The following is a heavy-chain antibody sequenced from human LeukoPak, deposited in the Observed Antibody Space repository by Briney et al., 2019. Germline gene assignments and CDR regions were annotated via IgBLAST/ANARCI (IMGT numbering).Heavy chain of an antibody. CDR3: ARMSGNVVVPAGTLGYYYYYGMDV. D-gene: IGHD2-2*01. CDR1: GGTFSSYA. V-gene: IGHV1-69*06. J-gene: IGHJ6*04. CDR2: IIPIFGTA. Sequence: SVKVSCKAFGGTFSSYAISWVRQAPGQGPEWMGGIIPIFGTANYAQKFQGRVTITADKSTSTAYMELSSLRSEDTAVYYCARMSGNVVVPAGTLGYYYYYGMDVWGKGTTVTVSS.